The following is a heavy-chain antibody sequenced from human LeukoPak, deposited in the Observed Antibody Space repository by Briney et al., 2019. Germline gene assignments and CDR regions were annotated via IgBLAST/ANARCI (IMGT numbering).Heavy chain of an antibody. CDR1: GHTFTSYG. V-gene: IGHV1-18*01. Sequence: ASVKVSCKASGHTFTSYGISWVRQAPGQGLEWMGWISAYNGNTDYAQSLQGRVTMTTDTSTSTVYMELRSLRSDDTAVYYCARDVGRSYDLDYWGQGTLVTVSS. J-gene: IGHJ4*02. CDR2: ISAYNGNT. D-gene: IGHD3-16*01. CDR3: ARDVGRSYDLDY.